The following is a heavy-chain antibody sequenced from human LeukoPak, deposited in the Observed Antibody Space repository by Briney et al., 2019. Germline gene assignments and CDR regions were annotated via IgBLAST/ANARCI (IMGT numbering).Heavy chain of an antibody. CDR3: ATTWAAAGDSDY. CDR2: IYYSGST. CDR1: GGSISSSSYY. J-gene: IGHJ4*02. Sequence: SETLSLTCTVSGGSISSSSYYWGWIRQPPGKGLEWIGSIYYSGSTYYNPSLKSRVTISVDTSKNQFSLKLSPVTAADTAVYYCATTWAAAGDSDYWGQGALVTVSS. D-gene: IGHD3-16*01. V-gene: IGHV4-39*01.